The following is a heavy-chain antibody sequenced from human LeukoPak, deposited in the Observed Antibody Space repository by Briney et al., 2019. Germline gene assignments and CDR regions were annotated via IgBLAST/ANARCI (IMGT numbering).Heavy chain of an antibody. V-gene: IGHV4-31*03. D-gene: IGHD6-19*01. CDR2: IYYSGTT. CDR3: ARYVAVAGRWQFDY. CDR1: GGSFSSGAYY. J-gene: IGHJ4*02. Sequence: PSETLSLTCTVSGGSFSSGAYYWSWIRQHPEKGLEWIGNIYYSGTTYYNPSLKSRLSISIDTSKNQLSLKVGSVPAADTAVYYCARYVAVAGRWQFDYWGQGTLVTVSS.